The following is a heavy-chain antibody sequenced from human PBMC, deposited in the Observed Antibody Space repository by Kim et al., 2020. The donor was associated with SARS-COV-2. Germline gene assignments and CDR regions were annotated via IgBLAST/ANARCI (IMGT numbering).Heavy chain of an antibody. CDR3: ARAFCSSSTCYPTARDY. Sequence: ASVKVSCKASGYTFTSYFVNWVRQAPGQGLEWMGIINPNFGNANYAQKFQGFVTKTRTTYTSRAYLDISSLCADRTALSFCARAFCSSSTCYPTARDY. J-gene: IGHJ4*01. CDR2: INPNFGNA. CDR1: GYTFTSYF. D-gene: IGHD2-2*01. V-gene: IGHV1-46*01.